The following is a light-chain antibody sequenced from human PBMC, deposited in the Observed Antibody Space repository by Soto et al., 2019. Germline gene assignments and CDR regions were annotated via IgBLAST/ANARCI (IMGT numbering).Light chain of an antibody. CDR1: SGHSSYA. J-gene: IGLJ2*01. V-gene: IGLV4-69*01. CDR3: QTWGTGFQF. CDR2: LNNDGSH. Sequence: QLVLTQSPSASASLGASVKLTCTLSSGHSSYAIAWHQKQPGKGPRYLMDLNNDGSHTKGDGIPDRFSGSSSGADSYLLISSLQSEDEADYYCQTWGTGFQFFGGGTKLTVL.